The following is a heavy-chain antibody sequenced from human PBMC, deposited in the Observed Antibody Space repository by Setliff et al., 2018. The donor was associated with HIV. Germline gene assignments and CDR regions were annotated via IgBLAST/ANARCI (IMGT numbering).Heavy chain of an antibody. J-gene: IGHJ4*02. Sequence: GGSLRLSCAASGFTFSSYGMHWVRQAPGKGLEWVAVIWYHGSSKYYGDSVKGRFTISRDNSKNTPYLQMNSLRAEDTAVYYCAKDLGGTTAHYWGQGTLVTVSS. CDR3: AKDLGGTTAHY. V-gene: IGHV3-33*06. CDR2: IWYHGSSK. CDR1: GFTFSSYG. D-gene: IGHD1-1*01.